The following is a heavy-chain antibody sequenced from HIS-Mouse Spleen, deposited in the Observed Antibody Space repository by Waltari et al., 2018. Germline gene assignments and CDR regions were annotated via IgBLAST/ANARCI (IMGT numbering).Heavy chain of an antibody. CDR1: GFSVSSSD. J-gene: IGHJ4*02. V-gene: IGHV3-66*01. CDR2: IYSGGST. Sequence: EVQLVESGGGLVQPGGSVRLSCAASGFSVSSSDMSGVRQDPGKGLEWVSVIYSGGSTYYADSVKGRFTISRDNSKNTLYLQMNSLRAEDTAVYYCARELNYWGQGTLVTVSS. CDR3: ARELNY.